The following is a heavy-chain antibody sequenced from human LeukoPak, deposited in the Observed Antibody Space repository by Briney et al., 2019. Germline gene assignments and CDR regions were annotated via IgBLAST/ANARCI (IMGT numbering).Heavy chain of an antibody. CDR2: MNPNSGNT. V-gene: IGHV1-8*03. CDR3: ARARPVITIFGVVRDFDY. Sequence: ASVKVSCKASGYTFTSYDINWVRQATGQGLEWMGWMNPNSGNTDYAQKFQGRVTITRNTSISTAYMELSSLRSEDTAVYYCARARPVITIFGVVRDFDYWGQGTLVTVSS. J-gene: IGHJ4*02. CDR1: GYTFTSYD. D-gene: IGHD3-3*01.